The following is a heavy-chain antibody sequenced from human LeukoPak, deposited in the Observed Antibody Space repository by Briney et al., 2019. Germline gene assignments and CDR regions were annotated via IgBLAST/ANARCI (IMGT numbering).Heavy chain of an antibody. D-gene: IGHD2-2*01. V-gene: IGHV4-31*03. CDR1: GGSISSGGYY. J-gene: IGHJ6*03. CDR2: IYYSGST. Sequence: SETLSLTCTVSGGSISSGGYYWSWIRQHPGKGLEWIGHIYYSGSTYYNPSLKSRVTISVDTSKNQFSLKLSSVTAADTAVYYRARSHTSIVVVPAAIPPPPDYSYMDVWGKGTTVTVSS. CDR3: ARSHTSIVVVPAAIPPPPDYSYMDV.